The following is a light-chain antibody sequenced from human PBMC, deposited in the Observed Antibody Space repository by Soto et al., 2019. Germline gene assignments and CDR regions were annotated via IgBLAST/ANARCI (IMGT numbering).Light chain of an antibody. V-gene: IGKV1-33*01. CDR3: EQYDILST. Sequence: DFQMTQSPSSLSASVGDRVTITCQARQDISNFLNWYQQKPGKAPKLLIYDVTNLETGGPSRFSGSGSGTDFSFTITSLQPEDIETYYCEQYDILSTFGQGTKLEIK. J-gene: IGKJ2*01. CDR1: QDISNF. CDR2: DVT.